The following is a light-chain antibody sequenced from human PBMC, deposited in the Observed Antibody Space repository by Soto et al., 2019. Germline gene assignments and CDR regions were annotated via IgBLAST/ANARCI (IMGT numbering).Light chain of an antibody. Sequence: AIQVTQSPTSLSASVGDRVTITCRTSQDVRNRLGWYQQKPGKAPKLLIYGASSLQGGVSSRFSGSGFGTAFTLTISSLQPEDSATYYFLQDYTYFWMFGQGNRVEIK. CDR1: QDVRNR. CDR3: LQDYTYFWM. J-gene: IGKJ1*01. V-gene: IGKV1-6*01. CDR2: GAS.